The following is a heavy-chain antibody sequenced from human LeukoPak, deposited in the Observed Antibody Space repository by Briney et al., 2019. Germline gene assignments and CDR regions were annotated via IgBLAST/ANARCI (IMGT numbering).Heavy chain of an antibody. CDR3: AREEDYYGSGSYCLLDP. V-gene: IGHV4-61*02. CDR2: IYTSGST. J-gene: IGHJ5*02. Sequence: SETLSLTCTVSGGSISSSSYYWSWIRQPAGKGLEWIGRIYTSGSTNYNPSLKSRVTMSVDTSKNQFSLKLSSVTAADTAVYYCAREEDYYGSGSYCLLDPWGQGTLVTVSS. D-gene: IGHD3-10*01. CDR1: GGSISSSSYY.